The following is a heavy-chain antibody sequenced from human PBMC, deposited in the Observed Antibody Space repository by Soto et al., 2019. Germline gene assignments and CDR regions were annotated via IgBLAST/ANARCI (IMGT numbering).Heavy chain of an antibody. CDR2: ISSDGHHQ. CDR3: SRGTYYPQSSGLHADY. J-gene: IGHJ4*02. Sequence: HPRGSVRLSCATSGFSFNDYAMYWVRQAPGQGLEWVAIISSDGHHQFYLDNLRGRFTVSRDNSKNTLYLQMNSLRPEDTAVYYCSRGTYYPQSSGLHADYWGPGTAVTVSS. V-gene: IGHV3-30*03. D-gene: IGHD3-22*01. CDR1: GFSFNDYA.